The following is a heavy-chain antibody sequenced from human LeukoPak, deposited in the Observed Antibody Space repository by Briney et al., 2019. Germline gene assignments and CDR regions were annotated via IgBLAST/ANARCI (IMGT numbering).Heavy chain of an antibody. Sequence: GGSLRLSCAASGFTFSSYSMNWVRQAPGKGLEWVSSISSSSSYIYYADSVKGRFTISRDNAKNSLYLQMDSLRAEDTAVYYCARTSIGYSSLLDREWGQGTLVTVSS. J-gene: IGHJ4*02. CDR3: ARTSIGYSSLLDRE. D-gene: IGHD5-18*01. CDR2: ISSSSSYI. V-gene: IGHV3-21*01. CDR1: GFTFSSYS.